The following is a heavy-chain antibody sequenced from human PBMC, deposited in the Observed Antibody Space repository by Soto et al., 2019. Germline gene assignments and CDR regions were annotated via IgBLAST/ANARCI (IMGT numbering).Heavy chain of an antibody. J-gene: IGHJ6*03. CDR2: ISAYNGNT. CDR3: ARGGVVVVPAAKSYYYYYMDV. Sequence: ASVKVSCKASGYTFTSYGISWVRQAPGQGLEGMGWISAYNGNTNYAQKLQGRVTMTTDTSTSTAYMELRSLRSDDTAVYYCARGGVVVVPAAKSYYYYYMDVWGKGTTVTVSS. CDR1: GYTFTSYG. D-gene: IGHD2-2*01. V-gene: IGHV1-18*01.